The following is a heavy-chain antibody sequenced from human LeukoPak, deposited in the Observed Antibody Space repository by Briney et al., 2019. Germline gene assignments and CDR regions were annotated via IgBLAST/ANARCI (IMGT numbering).Heavy chain of an antibody. CDR2: ITASGTAM. J-gene: IGHJ4*02. Sequence: GGSLRLSCAASGFTFSSYSMNWVRQAPGKGLEWVSHITASGTAMFHADSVKGRFTISRDNAKNSLYLQMNSLRDEDTAVYYCASSGSYRFDYWGQGTLVTVSS. D-gene: IGHD1-26*01. V-gene: IGHV3-48*02. CDR3: ASSGSYRFDY. CDR1: GFTFSSYS.